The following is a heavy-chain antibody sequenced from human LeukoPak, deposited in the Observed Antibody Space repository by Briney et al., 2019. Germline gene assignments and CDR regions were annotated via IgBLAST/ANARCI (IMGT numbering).Heavy chain of an antibody. J-gene: IGHJ5*02. CDR3: ARDRRLNWFDP. V-gene: IGHV3-23*01. Sequence: PGGSLRLSCAASGFTFSIYAMNWVRQAPGKGLEWVSAITGTGGSTNYADSVKGRFTISRDNSKNTLYLQMNSLRAEDTAVYYCARDRRLNWFDPWGQGTLVTVSS. CDR1: GFTFSIYA. D-gene: IGHD6-25*01. CDR2: ITGTGGST.